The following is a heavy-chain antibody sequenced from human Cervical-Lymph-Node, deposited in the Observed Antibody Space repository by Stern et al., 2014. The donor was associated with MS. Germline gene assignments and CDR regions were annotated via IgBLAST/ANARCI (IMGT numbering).Heavy chain of an antibody. CDR2: ITNVGST. V-gene: IGHV3-53*01. D-gene: IGHD1-1*01. J-gene: IGHJ4*02. Sequence: EVQLVESGGGVIQPGGSLRLSCTASGFTVSRDYMTWVRQAPGKGLEWVSLITNVGSTFYTDSVNGRFTISRDDSKNTVYLHMTGLRAEDTAMYYCARDTSSPERSDWWGQGTLVTVSS. CDR1: GFTVSRDY. CDR3: ARDTSSPERSDW.